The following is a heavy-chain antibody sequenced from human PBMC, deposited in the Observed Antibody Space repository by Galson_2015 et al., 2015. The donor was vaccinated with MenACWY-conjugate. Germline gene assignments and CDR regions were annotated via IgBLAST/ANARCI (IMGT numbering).Heavy chain of an antibody. J-gene: IGHJ4*02. V-gene: IGHV3-73*01. Sequence: SLRLSCAASGFTFSGSAMHWVRQASGKGLEWVGRIRSKANSYATAYAASVKGRFTISRDDSKNTAYLQMNSLKTEDTAVYYCTRQSQWFGESWGQGTLVTVSS. CDR1: GFTFSGSA. CDR2: IRSKANSYAT. CDR3: TRQSQWFGES. D-gene: IGHD3-10*01.